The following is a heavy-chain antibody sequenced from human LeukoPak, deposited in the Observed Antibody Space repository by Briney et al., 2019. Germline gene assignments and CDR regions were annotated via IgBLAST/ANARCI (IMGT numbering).Heavy chain of an antibody. CDR2: INPNSGGT. Sequence: GASVKVSCKASGYTFTGYYMHWVRQAPGQGLEWMGWINPNSGGTNYAQKFQGRVTMTRDTSISTAYMELSSLRSEDTAVYYCARGGSSWYGGTPNLFDYWGQGTLVTVSS. J-gene: IGHJ4*02. D-gene: IGHD6-13*01. CDR1: GYTFTGYY. V-gene: IGHV1-2*02. CDR3: ARGGSSWYGGTPNLFDY.